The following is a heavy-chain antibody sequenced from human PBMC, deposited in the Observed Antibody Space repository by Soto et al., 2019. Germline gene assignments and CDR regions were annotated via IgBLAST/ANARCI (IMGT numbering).Heavy chain of an antibody. CDR2: ISAYNGNT. D-gene: IGHD3-16*01. CDR1: GYIFASYG. Sequence: QVQLVQSGAEVKKPGASVKVSCKASGYIFASYGISWVRQAPGQGLEWMGWISAYNGNTNYAQKLQGRVTMSTDTSPSTGYMELRSLRWDGTAVYFWARRGGLSYGMDVWGQGTTVTVSS. CDR3: ARRGGLSYGMDV. V-gene: IGHV1-18*01. J-gene: IGHJ6*02.